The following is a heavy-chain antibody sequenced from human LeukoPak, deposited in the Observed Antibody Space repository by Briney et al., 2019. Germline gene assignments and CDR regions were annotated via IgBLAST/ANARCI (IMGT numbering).Heavy chain of an antibody. Sequence: GGSLRLSCAASGFTFSTYGMHWVRQAPGKGLEWVTFIKFDGTIKYYADSVKGRFTISRDNSKNTLYLQMNSLRAEDTAVYYCAKRDSYYYDSSGYPYFDYWGQGTLVTVSS. D-gene: IGHD3-22*01. J-gene: IGHJ4*02. CDR1: GFTFSTYG. CDR3: AKRDSYYYDSSGYPYFDY. V-gene: IGHV3-30*02. CDR2: IKFDGTIK.